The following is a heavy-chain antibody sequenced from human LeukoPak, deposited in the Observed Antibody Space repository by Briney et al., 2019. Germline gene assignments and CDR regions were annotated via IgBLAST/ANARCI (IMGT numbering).Heavy chain of an antibody. J-gene: IGHJ2*01. CDR1: GGSISSYY. CDR3: ARGRYCTTASSTYWYFDL. Sequence: PSDTLSLTCSVSGGSISSYYWSCIRQPAGGGLEYIGRVYSSGNTNYNPSLQSRVHMSVDLPKTLFSLKLHSVTRGDTAVFSFARGRYCTTASSTYWYFDLWGRGGLVADSS. CDR2: VYSSGNT. V-gene: IGHV4-4*07. D-gene: IGHD2-2*01.